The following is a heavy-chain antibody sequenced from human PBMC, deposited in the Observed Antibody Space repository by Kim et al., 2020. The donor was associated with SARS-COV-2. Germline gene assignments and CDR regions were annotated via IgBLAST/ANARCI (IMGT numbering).Heavy chain of an antibody. Sequence: GGSLRLSCAASGFTFNNFWMSWVRQAPGEGLECVANINQDGSAKFYVGSVRGRFTVSRDNAENSLYLQMSGLRAEDTAVYYCARDFSGTKDAFDIWGQGTMVTVS. D-gene: IGHD1-26*01. CDR2: INQDGSAK. CDR3: ARDFSGTKDAFDI. V-gene: IGHV3-7*03. CDR1: GFTFNNFW. J-gene: IGHJ3*02.